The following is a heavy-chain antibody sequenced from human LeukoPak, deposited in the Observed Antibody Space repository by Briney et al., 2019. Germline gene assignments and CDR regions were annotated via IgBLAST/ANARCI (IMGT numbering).Heavy chain of an antibody. D-gene: IGHD3-22*01. Sequence: GASVKVSCKASGYTFTGYYMHWVRQAPGQGLEWMGWINPNSGGTNYAQKFQGRVTMTRDTSISTAYMELSRLRSDDTAVYYCARENYYDSSGSAGDWGQGTLVTVSS. V-gene: IGHV1-2*02. CDR2: INPNSGGT. J-gene: IGHJ4*02. CDR3: ARENYYDSSGSAGD. CDR1: GYTFTGYY.